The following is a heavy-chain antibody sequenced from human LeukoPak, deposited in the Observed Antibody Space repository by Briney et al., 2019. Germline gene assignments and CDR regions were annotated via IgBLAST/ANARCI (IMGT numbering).Heavy chain of an antibody. CDR1: GFTFSSYS. J-gene: IGHJ4*02. D-gene: IGHD5-24*01. CDR2: ISSSSSTI. CDR3: ARGKLKATRI. Sequence: GGSLRLSCAASGFTFSSYSMNWVRQAPGKGLEWVSYISSSSSTIYYADSVKGRFTISRDNAKNSLYLQMSSLRVEDTAVYYCARGKLKATRIWGQGTLVTVSS. V-gene: IGHV3-48*01.